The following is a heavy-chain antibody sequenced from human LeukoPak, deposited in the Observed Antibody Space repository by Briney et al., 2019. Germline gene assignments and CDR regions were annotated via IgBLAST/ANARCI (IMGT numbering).Heavy chain of an antibody. Sequence: ASVKVSCKASGYTFTGYYIHWVRQAPGQGLELMGWINPNNGGTNYAQKFQGRVTMTRDTSISTAYMELSRLRSDDTAVYYCARDRSSSSGRDYYYYYMDVWGKGTTVTVSS. D-gene: IGHD6-6*01. CDR1: GYTFTGYY. V-gene: IGHV1-2*02. J-gene: IGHJ6*03. CDR3: ARDRSSSSGRDYYYYYMDV. CDR2: INPNNGGT.